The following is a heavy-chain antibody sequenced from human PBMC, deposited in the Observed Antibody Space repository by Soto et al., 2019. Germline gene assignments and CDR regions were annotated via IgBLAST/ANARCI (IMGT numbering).Heavy chain of an antibody. Sequence: ASVKVSCKESGYTFSNYYVHWVRQAPGQGLEWMGVINPDGSSTTYAQIFQGRVTMTRDTSTSTVYMDLNSLRSEDTAVYYCAIRPPSSYCGGDCLNPWGQGTLVTVSS. V-gene: IGHV1-46*03. J-gene: IGHJ5*02. D-gene: IGHD2-21*02. CDR3: AIRPPSSYCGGDCLNP. CDR2: INPDGSST. CDR1: GYTFSNYY.